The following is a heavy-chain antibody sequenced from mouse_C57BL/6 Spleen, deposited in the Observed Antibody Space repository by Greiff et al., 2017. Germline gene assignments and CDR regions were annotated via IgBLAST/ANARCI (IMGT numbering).Heavy chain of an antibody. Sequence: EVHLVESGGGLVQPKGSLKLSCAASGFTFNTYAMHWVRQAPGKGLEWVARIRSKSSNYATYYADSVKDRFTISRDDSQSMLYLQMNNLKTEDTAMYYCVRERITTAPAGDWYFDVWGTGTTVTVSS. CDR3: VRERITTAPAGDWYFDV. V-gene: IGHV10-3*01. CDR2: IRSKSSNYAT. J-gene: IGHJ1*03. D-gene: IGHD1-1*01. CDR1: GFTFNTYA.